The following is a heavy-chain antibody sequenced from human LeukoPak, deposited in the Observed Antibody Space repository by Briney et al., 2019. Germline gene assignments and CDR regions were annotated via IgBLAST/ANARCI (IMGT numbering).Heavy chain of an antibody. J-gene: IGHJ6*03. Sequence: KPSETLSLTCTVSGGSISSYYWSWIRQPAWKGLEWIGRIYTSGSTNYNPSLKSRVTMSVDTSKNQFSLKLSSVTAADTAVYYCARDIRYCSSTSCYTGMSDYYYYYMDVWGKGTTVTVSS. CDR1: GGSISSYY. CDR2: IYTSGST. V-gene: IGHV4-4*07. CDR3: ARDIRYCSSTSCYTGMSDYYYYYMDV. D-gene: IGHD2-2*02.